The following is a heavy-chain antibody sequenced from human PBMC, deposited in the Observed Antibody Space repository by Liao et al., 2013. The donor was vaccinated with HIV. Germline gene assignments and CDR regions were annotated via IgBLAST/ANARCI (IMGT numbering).Heavy chain of an antibody. D-gene: IGHD3-10*01. CDR3: AREKITMVRGVINLFAFDI. CDR2: INHSGST. CDR1: GGSFSGYY. V-gene: IGHV4-34*01. Sequence: QVQLQQWGAGLLKPSETLSLTCAVYGGSFSGYYWSWIRQPPGKGLEWIGEINHSGSTKYNPSLKSRVTISVDTSKNQFSLKLSSVTAADTAVYYCAREKITMVRGVINLFAFDIWGQGTMVTVSS. J-gene: IGHJ3*02.